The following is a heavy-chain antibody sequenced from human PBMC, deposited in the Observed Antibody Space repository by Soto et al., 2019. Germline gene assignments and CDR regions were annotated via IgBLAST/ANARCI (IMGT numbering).Heavy chain of an antibody. D-gene: IGHD5-12*01. CDR3: AKEGRLEGVDIVATIPLYYYYYGMDV. CDR1: GFTFSSYA. Sequence: GGSLRLSCAASGFTFSSYAMSWVRQAPGKGLEWVSAISGSGGSTYYADSVKGRFTISRDNSKNTLYLQMNSLRAEDTAVYYCAKEGRLEGVDIVATIPLYYYYYGMDVWGQGTTVTVSS. CDR2: ISGSGGST. J-gene: IGHJ6*02. V-gene: IGHV3-23*01.